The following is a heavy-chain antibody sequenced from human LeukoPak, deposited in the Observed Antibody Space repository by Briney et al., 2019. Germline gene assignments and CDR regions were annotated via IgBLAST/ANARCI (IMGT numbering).Heavy chain of an antibody. CDR3: ARVAVSGPTGWFDS. D-gene: IGHD2-8*02. CDR1: GFALKSYS. Sequence: GGSLRLSCAGSGFALKSYSLTWVRQAPGKGLEWVSSISSTSAYIHYADSVKGRFTISRDNVDNVVYLEMNSLGAEDTATYYCARVAVSGPTGWFDSWGQGNLVIVSS. V-gene: IGHV3-21*01. J-gene: IGHJ5*01. CDR2: ISSTSAYI.